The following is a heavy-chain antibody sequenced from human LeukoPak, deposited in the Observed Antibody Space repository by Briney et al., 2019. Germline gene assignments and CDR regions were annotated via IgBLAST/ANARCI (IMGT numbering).Heavy chain of an antibody. V-gene: IGHV4-39*01. CDR3: ARQYQYYYDSSGYFDY. Sequence: SETLSLTCTVSGGSISTSSYYWDWIRQPPGKGLEWIGNIYYSGSTYYNSSFKSRVTISVDTSKNQFSLKLSLVTAADTAVYYCARQYQYYYDSSGYFDYWGQGTLVTVSS. D-gene: IGHD3-22*01. J-gene: IGHJ4*02. CDR2: IYYSGST. CDR1: GGSISTSSYY.